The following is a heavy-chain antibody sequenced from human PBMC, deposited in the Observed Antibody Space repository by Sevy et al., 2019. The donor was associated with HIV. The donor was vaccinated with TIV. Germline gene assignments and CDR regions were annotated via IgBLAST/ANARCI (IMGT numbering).Heavy chain of an antibody. CDR2: ISSSGTTI. D-gene: IGHD3-22*01. V-gene: IGHV3-48*03. Sequence: GGALRLSCEASGFTFSSYEMNWVRQAPGKGLEWVSYISSSGTTIKYADSVKGRFTISRDNAKNSLYMQMNGLRAEDTAVYYCARVDANYDKGFDPWGQGTLVTVSS. CDR1: GFTFSSYE. CDR3: ARVDANYDKGFDP. J-gene: IGHJ5*02.